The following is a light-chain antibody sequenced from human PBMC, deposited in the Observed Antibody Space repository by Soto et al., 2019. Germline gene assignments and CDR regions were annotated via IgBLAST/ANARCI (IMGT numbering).Light chain of an antibody. CDR3: SSFTSSTTRV. V-gene: IGLV2-14*01. CDR2: DVS. Sequence: QSALTQPASVSGSPGQSITISCTGSSSDVGGYDYVSWYQQYPGKAPKLMIYDVSNRPSGVSNRFSGSKSGNTASLTISGLQADDEADYYRSSFTSSTTRVFGTGNKVTVL. J-gene: IGLJ1*01. CDR1: SSDVGGYDY.